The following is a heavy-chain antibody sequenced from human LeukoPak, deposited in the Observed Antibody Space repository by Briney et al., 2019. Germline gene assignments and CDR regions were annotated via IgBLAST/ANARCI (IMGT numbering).Heavy chain of an antibody. D-gene: IGHD3-22*01. CDR3: AKDREEAEYYYDSSGYSS. CDR2: ISGSGGST. J-gene: IGHJ4*02. V-gene: IGHV3-23*01. Sequence: PGGSLRLSCAASGFTFSSYAMSWVRQAPGKGLEWVSAISGSGGSTYYADSVKGRFTISRDNSKNTLYLQMNSLRAEDTAVYFCAKDREEAEYYYDSSGYSSWGQGTLVTVSS. CDR1: GFTFSSYA.